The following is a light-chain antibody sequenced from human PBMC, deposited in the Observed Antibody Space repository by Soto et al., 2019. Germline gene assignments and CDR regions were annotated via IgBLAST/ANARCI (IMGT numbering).Light chain of an antibody. CDR1: QSLLHTNGYSY. J-gene: IGKJ1*01. CDR3: MQALQAWT. V-gene: IGKV2-28*01. Sequence: IVMTQSPLSLPVTPGEPASISCRSSQSLLHTNGYSYLDWYLQKPVQSPQLLIYLGSNRASGVPDRFCGSGSGTDFTLKISRVEAEDVGVYYCMQALQAWTFGQGTKVEIK. CDR2: LGS.